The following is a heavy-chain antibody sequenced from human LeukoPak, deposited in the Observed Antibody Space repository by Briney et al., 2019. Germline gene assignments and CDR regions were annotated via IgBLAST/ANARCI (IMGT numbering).Heavy chain of an antibody. Sequence: GESLKISCKGSGYSFASYWIGWVRQMPGKGLEWMGIIYPGDSDTRYSPSFQGQVTISADKSISTAYLQWSSLKASDTAMYYCARHREYCSSTSCYEDGMDVWGQGTTVTVSS. V-gene: IGHV5-51*01. J-gene: IGHJ6*02. CDR1: GYSFASYW. D-gene: IGHD2-2*01. CDR3: ARHREYCSSTSCYEDGMDV. CDR2: IYPGDSDT.